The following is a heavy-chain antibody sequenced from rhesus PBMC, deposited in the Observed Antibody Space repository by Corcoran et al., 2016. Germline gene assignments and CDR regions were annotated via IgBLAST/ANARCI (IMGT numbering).Heavy chain of an antibody. Sequence: QVQLQESGPGLVKTSETLSLPCAVSRYSLSRAYYWVWLRPPPGKGLEWIGHISSGGSNYLNPSLKSRVTLSVDTSKNQFSLKLSSVTAADTAVYYCAREHEDDYWLLLPRGLDSWGQGVVVTVSS. D-gene: IGHD3-9*01. CDR2: ISSGGSN. V-gene: IGHV4S14*01. J-gene: IGHJ6*01. CDR3: AREHEDDYWLLLPRGLDS. CDR1: RYSLSRAYY.